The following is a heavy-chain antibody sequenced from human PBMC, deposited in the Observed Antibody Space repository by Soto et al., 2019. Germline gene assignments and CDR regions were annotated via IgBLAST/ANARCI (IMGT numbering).Heavy chain of an antibody. J-gene: IGHJ6*02. CDR2: ISYDGSNK. D-gene: IGHD3-3*01. CDR3: AKDVLRFFEGLAFYGMDV. CDR1: GFTFSSYG. Sequence: QVQLVETGGGVVQPGRSLRLSCAASGFTFSSYGMHWVRQAPGKGLEWVAVISYDGSNKYYADSVKGRFTISRDNSKNTLYLQMNSLRAEDTAVYYCAKDVLRFFEGLAFYGMDVWGQGTTVTVSS. V-gene: IGHV3-30*18.